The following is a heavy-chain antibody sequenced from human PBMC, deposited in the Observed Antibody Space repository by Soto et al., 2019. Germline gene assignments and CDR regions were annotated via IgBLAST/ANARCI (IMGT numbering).Heavy chain of an antibody. CDR3: XXXXXXXXXNFDY. CDR1: GYTFTSYD. V-gene: IGHV1-8*01. CDR2: MNPDSGHT. J-gene: IGHJ4*02. Sequence: QVQLVQSGAEVRTPGASVKVSCKASGYTFTSYDINWVRQATGQGPEWMGWMNPDSGHTGYVRKFQGRVTMTRNTATSTAYMELSSLRSEDTAVXXXXXXXXXXXXNFDYWGQGTLVTVSS.